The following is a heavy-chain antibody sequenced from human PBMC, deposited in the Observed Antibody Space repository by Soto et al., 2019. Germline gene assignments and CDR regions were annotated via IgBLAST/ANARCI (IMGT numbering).Heavy chain of an antibody. Sequence: EVQLLESGGGLVQPGGSLRLSCAASGFTFSSYAMSWVRQAPGKGLEWVSAISGSGGITYYADSVKGRFTISRDNSKNTLYLQMNRLRAEDTAVYYCAKKTGRYFDWLLYLDYWGQGTLVTVSS. V-gene: IGHV3-23*01. D-gene: IGHD3-9*01. J-gene: IGHJ4*02. CDR2: ISGSGGIT. CDR3: AKKTGRYFDWLLYLDY. CDR1: GFTFSSYA.